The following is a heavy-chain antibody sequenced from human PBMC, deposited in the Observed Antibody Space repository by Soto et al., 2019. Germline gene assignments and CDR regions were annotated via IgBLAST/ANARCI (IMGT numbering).Heavy chain of an antibody. CDR3: ARPSTYYDFWSGYSPDGYFDY. D-gene: IGHD3-3*01. Sequence: GESLKISCKGSGYSFTGYWIGWVRQMPGKGLEWMGIIYPGDSDTRYSPSFQGQVTISADKSISTAYLQWSSLKASDTAMYYCARPSTYYDFWSGYSPDGYFDYWGQGTLVTVSS. CDR1: GYSFTGYW. V-gene: IGHV5-51*01. J-gene: IGHJ4*02. CDR2: IYPGDSDT.